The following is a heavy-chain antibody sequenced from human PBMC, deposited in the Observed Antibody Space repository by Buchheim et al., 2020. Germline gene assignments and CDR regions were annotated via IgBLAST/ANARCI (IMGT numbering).Heavy chain of an antibody. CDR3: AKDLSVAGYYYYGMDV. J-gene: IGHJ6*02. Sequence: QVQLVESGGGVVQPGRSLRLSCAASGFTFSSYGMHWVRQAPGKGLEWVAVISYDGSNNYYADSVKGRFTISRDNSKNTLYLQMNSLRAEDTAVYYCAKDLSVAGYYYYGMDVWGQGTT. D-gene: IGHD6-19*01. V-gene: IGHV3-30*18. CDR2: ISYDGSNN. CDR1: GFTFSSYG.